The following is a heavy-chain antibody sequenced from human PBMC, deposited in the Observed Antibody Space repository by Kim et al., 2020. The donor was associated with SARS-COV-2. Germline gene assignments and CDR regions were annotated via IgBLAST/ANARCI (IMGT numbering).Heavy chain of an antibody. J-gene: IGHJ4*02. V-gene: IGHV4-30-2*04. CDR3: ARDSTTVTTTDY. D-gene: IGHD4-17*01. Sequence: SNPSRKSRVTISVDPSKNQVSLQLGSVTAADTAVYYCARDSTTVTTTDYWGQGTLVTVSS.